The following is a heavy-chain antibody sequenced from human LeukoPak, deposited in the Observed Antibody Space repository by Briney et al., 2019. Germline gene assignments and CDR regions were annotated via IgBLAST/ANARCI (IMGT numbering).Heavy chain of an antibody. Sequence: PGGSLRLSCAASGFTFSSYWMSWVRQAPGEGLEWVANIKQDGSEKYYVDSVKGRFTISRDNAKNSLYLQMNSLRAEDTAVYYCARGHIAVAGTWDYWGQGTLVTVSS. CDR1: GFTFSSYW. CDR2: IKQDGSEK. CDR3: ARGHIAVAGTWDY. J-gene: IGHJ4*02. D-gene: IGHD6-19*01. V-gene: IGHV3-7*01.